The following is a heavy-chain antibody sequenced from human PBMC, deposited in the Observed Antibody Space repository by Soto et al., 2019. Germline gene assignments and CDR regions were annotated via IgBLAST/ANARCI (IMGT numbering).Heavy chain of an antibody. V-gene: IGHV4-4*02. CDR2: IYHSVST. Sequence: SETLCLTCAVSGGSISSSNWCSWVRHPPWKLLEWIGEIYHSVSTNYNPSLKSRVTISVDKSKNQFSLKLSSVTAADTAVYYCARVRSGGLWFGESTNFDYWGQGTLVTVSS. D-gene: IGHD3-10*01. J-gene: IGHJ4*02. CDR1: GGSISSSNW. CDR3: ARVRSGGLWFGESTNFDY.